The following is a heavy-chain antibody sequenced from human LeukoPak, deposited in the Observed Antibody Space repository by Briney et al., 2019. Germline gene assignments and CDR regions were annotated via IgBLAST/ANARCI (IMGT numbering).Heavy chain of an antibody. V-gene: IGHV1-46*01. CDR2: INPSGGST. CDR1: GHTFSNYY. CDR3: ARHGQQLATWGWFDP. J-gene: IGHJ5*02. Sequence: GASVKVSCKASGHTFSNYYMHWVRQAPGQGLEWMGIINPSGGSTSYAQKFQGRVTMTRDTATRTVYMELSSLRSEDTAVYYCARHGQQLATWGWFDPWGQGTLVTVSS. D-gene: IGHD6-13*01.